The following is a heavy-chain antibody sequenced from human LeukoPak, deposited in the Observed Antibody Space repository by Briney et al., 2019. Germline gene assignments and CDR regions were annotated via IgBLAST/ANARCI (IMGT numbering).Heavy chain of an antibody. J-gene: IGHJ4*02. CDR2: MNPNSGNT. D-gene: IGHD5-18*01. CDR1: GYTFTSYG. V-gene: IGHV1-8*02. Sequence: ASVKVSCKASGYTFTSYGISWVRQATGQGLEWMGWMNPNSGNTGYAQKFQGRVTMTRNTSISTAYMELSSLRSEDTAVYYCARSDTAMVLDYDYWGQGTLVTVSS. CDR3: ARSDTAMVLDYDY.